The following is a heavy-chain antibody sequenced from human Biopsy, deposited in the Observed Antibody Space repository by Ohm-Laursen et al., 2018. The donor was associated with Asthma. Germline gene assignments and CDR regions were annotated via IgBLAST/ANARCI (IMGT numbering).Heavy chain of an antibody. Sequence: RSLRLSCTASGFTFGSYGLHWVRQAPGKGLEWVALVSSDGHNKYYEDSVKGRFTISRDNSRNRLYLQINSLTVEDSAVYFCARQSGQEYGDSIPFDTWGQGTKVAVSS. V-gene: IGHV3-30*03. J-gene: IGHJ3*02. CDR2: VSSDGHNK. CDR1: GFTFGSYG. D-gene: IGHD3-22*01. CDR3: ARQSGQEYGDSIPFDT.